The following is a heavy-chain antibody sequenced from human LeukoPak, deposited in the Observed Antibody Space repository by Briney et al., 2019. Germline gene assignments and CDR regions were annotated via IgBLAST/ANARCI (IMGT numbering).Heavy chain of an antibody. D-gene: IGHD2-2*01. CDR2: INQDGSVK. CDR3: ARDGVAPGIYFDY. CDR1: GFTFSSYG. V-gene: IGHV3-7*05. J-gene: IGHJ4*02. Sequence: GRSLRLSCAASGFTFSSYGMHWVRQAPGKGLEWVANINQDGSVKYYVDSVKGRFTISRDNAKNSLYLQVNSLRAEDSAVYYCARDGVAPGIYFDYWGQGTLVTVSS.